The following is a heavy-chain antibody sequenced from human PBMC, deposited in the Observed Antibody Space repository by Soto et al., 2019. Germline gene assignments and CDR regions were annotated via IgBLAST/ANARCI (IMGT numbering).Heavy chain of an antibody. CDR2: IIPIFGTA. Sequence: AASVKVSCKASGGTFSSYAISWVRQAPGQGLEWMGGIIPIFGTANYAQKFQGRVTITADESTSTAYMELSSLRSEDTAVYYCARLRKNYDSSGYYHFDYWGQGTLVTVSS. CDR3: ARLRKNYDSSGYYHFDY. CDR1: GGTFSSYA. J-gene: IGHJ4*02. V-gene: IGHV1-69*13. D-gene: IGHD3-22*01.